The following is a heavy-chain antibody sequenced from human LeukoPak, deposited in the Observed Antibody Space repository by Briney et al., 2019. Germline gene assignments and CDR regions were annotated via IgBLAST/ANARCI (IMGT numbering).Heavy chain of an antibody. Sequence: GGSLRLSCAASGFTVSSNYMSWVRQAPGKGLEWVSVIYSGGSTYSADSVKGRFTISRDNSKNTLYLQMNSLRAEDTAVYYCASLWSGYQTYYYGMDVWGQGTTVTVSS. CDR2: IYSGGST. CDR1: GFTVSSNY. CDR3: ASLWSGYQTYYYGMDV. D-gene: IGHD3-3*01. J-gene: IGHJ6*02. V-gene: IGHV3-66*01.